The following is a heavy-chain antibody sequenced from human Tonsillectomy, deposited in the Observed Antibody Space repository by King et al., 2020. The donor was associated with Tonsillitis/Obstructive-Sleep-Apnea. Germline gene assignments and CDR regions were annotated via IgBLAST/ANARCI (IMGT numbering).Heavy chain of an antibody. Sequence: VQLVQSGAEMKKPGSSVKVSCKASGGTLSSYAISWVRQAPGQGLEWMGGIIPFLDITNYAQKFQGRFTITADKSTTTAYMDLSSLRSNDTAVYYCASGGYGAGSYSTYYYSGMDVWGQGTTVTVSS. CDR2: IIPFLDIT. J-gene: IGHJ6*02. CDR3: ASGGYGAGSYSTYYYSGMDV. CDR1: GGTLSSYA. D-gene: IGHD3-10*01. V-gene: IGHV1-69*10.